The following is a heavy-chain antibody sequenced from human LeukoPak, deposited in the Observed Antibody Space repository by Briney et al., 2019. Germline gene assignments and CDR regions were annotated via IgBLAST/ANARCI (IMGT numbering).Heavy chain of an antibody. V-gene: IGHV4-39*07. CDR3: TREGEGRWLQSGY. J-gene: IGHJ4*02. CDR1: GDSISSSNYY. D-gene: IGHD5-24*01. Sequence: SSETLSLTCTVSGDSISSSNYYWIWIRQPPGKGLEWIGTFFYSGGTYYNPSLKSRVTISVDTSKNQFSLKVNSVTAADTAVYYCTREGEGRWLQSGYWGQGTLVTVSS. CDR2: FFYSGGT.